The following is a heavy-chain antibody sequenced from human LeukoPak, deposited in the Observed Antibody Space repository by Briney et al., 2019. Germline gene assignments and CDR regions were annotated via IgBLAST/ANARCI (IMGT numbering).Heavy chain of an antibody. CDR1: GDGVSSNSAA. D-gene: IGHD6-13*01. J-gene: IGHJ5*02. CDR3: ARDGGGSSWYSRLEWPSWFDP. V-gene: IGHV6-1*01. Sequence: SQTLSLTCAISGDGVSSNSAAWNWIRQSPSRGLEWLGRTYYRSKWYNDYAVSVKSRITINPDTSKNQFSLQLNSVTPEDTAVYYCARDGGGSSWYSRLEWPSWFDPWGQGTLVTVSS. CDR2: TYYRSKWYN.